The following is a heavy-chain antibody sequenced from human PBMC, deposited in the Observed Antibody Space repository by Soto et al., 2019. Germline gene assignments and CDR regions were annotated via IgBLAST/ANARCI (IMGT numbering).Heavy chain of an antibody. CDR2: IHYNENT. V-gene: IGHV4-59*12. CDR3: AKTLYYYDSSGYQ. Sequence: SETLSLTCTVSGDSISAYSWSWVRQPPGKGLEWIGNIHYNENTKYNPSLKSRVTMSVDTSKNQFSLKLSSVTAADTAVYYCAKTLYYYDSSGYQWGQGTLVTVSS. CDR1: GDSISAYS. D-gene: IGHD3-22*01. J-gene: IGHJ4*02.